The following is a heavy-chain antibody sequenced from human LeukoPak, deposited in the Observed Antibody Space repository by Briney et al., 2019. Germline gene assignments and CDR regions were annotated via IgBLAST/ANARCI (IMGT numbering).Heavy chain of an antibody. CDR3: ARGPGIYSSSSTHAPDY. Sequence: SSETLSLTCGVSGGAITNYYWNWIRQAPGKGLEWLGYIYYTGSTTYNPSVKSRITISLDTSKKQISLKLRSVTAADTAVYYCARGPGIYSSSSTHAPDYWGQGTLVTVSS. D-gene: IGHD6-6*01. V-gene: IGHV4-59*01. CDR2: IYYTGST. J-gene: IGHJ4*02. CDR1: GGAITNYY.